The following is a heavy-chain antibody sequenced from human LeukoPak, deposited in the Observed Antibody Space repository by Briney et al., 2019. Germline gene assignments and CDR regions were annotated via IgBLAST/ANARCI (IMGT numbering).Heavy chain of an antibody. CDR2: ISSSSSYI. CDR3: ARARGDSSGYRDDAFDI. D-gene: IGHD3-22*01. Sequence: GGSLRLSCAVSGFTFSSYSMNWVRQAPGKGLEWVSCISSSSSYIYYADSVKGRFTISRDNAKNSLYLQMNSLRAEDTAVYYCARARGDSSGYRDDAFDIWGQGTMVTVSS. J-gene: IGHJ3*02. CDR1: GFTFSSYS. V-gene: IGHV3-21*01.